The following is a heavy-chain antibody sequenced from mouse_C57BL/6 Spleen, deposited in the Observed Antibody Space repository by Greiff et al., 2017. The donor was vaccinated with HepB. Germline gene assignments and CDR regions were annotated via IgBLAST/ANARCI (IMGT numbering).Heavy chain of an antibody. CDR2: IDPENGDT. V-gene: IGHV14-4*01. D-gene: IGHD1-1*01. CDR3: FHYYGSSYFYAMDY. Sequence: VQLQQSGAELVRPGASVKLSCTASGFNIKDDYMHWVKQRPEQGLEWIGWIDPENGDTEYASKFQGKATITADTSSNTAYLQLSSLTSEDTAVYYCFHYYGSSYFYAMDYWGQGTSVTVSS. CDR1: GFNIKDDY. J-gene: IGHJ4*01.